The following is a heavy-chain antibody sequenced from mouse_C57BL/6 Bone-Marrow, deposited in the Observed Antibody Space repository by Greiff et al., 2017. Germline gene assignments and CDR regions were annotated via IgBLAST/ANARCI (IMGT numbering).Heavy chain of an antibody. V-gene: IGHV5-4*03. CDR1: GFTFSSYA. J-gene: IGHJ2*01. D-gene: IGHD1-1*01. CDR2: ISDGGSYT. CDR3: ARGRLRYFDY. Sequence: DVKLVESGGGLVKPGGSLKLSCAASGFTFSSYAMSWVRQTPEKRLEWVATISDGGSYTYYPDNVKGRFTISRDNAKNNLYLQMSHLKSEDTAMYYCARGRLRYFDYWGQGTTLTVSS.